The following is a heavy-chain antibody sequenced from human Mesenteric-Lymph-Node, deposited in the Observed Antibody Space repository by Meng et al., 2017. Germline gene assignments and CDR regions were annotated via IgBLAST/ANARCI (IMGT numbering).Heavy chain of an antibody. CDR2: FHPGSGA. J-gene: IGHJ4*02. CDR3: AKNGAYCLES. D-gene: IGHD2-21*01. CDR1: GGSISGGTW. Sequence: VPLQESGPGLVKPSGTLSRTCAVSGGSISGGTWWSWVRQPPGKGLQWIGQFHPGSGAAYNPSLETRVTISVDTSKNQFSLELTSVTAADTAVYYCAKNGAYCLESWGQGTLVTVSS. V-gene: IGHV4-4*02.